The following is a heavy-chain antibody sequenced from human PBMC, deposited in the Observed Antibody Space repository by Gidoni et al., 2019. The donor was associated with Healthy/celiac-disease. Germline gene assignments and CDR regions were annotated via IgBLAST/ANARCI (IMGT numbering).Heavy chain of an antibody. CDR2: IFYSGST. V-gene: IGHV4-31*03. Sequence: QVQLQESGPGLVKPSQTLSLTCTVSGGSISSGGYYWSWIRQHPGKGLEWIGFIFYSGSTYYNPSLKSRVTVSVDTSKNQFSLRLTSVTAADTAVYYCARGKIVADWYFDLWGRGTLVTVSS. CDR3: ARGKIVADWYFDL. J-gene: IGHJ2*01. CDR1: GGSISSGGYY. D-gene: IGHD5-12*01.